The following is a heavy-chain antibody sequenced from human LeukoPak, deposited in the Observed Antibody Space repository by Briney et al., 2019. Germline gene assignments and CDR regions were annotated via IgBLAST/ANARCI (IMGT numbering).Heavy chain of an antibody. D-gene: IGHD2/OR15-2a*01. Sequence: GGSLRLSCAASAFTFSRYWMSWVRQAPGKGLEWVANIKEDGSQKYFGDSVKGRFTISRHNSKNTLFLQMDSLRIEDTAIYYCANRMTFGGQGTLVTVSS. J-gene: IGHJ4*02. CDR3: ANRMTF. CDR1: AFTFSRYW. V-gene: IGHV3-7*03. CDR2: IKEDGSQK.